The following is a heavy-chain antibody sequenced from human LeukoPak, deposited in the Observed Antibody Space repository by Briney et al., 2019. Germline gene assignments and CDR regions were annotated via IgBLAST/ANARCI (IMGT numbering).Heavy chain of an antibody. V-gene: IGHV3-11*01. CDR3: ARDVTPYYYMDV. CDR1: GFTFTDYY. CDR2: ISSSGDTI. Sequence: GGSLRLSCAASGFTFTDYYMNWIRQAPGKGLEWVSYISSSGDTIYYADSVKGRFTISRDNAKNSLYLQMNSLRAEDTAVYYCARDVTPYYYMDVWGKGTTVTISS. D-gene: IGHD3-16*02. J-gene: IGHJ6*03.